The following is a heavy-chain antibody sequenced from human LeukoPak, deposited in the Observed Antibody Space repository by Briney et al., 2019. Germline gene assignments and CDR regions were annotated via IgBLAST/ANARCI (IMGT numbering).Heavy chain of an antibody. D-gene: IGHD6-19*01. CDR1: GFTFSSYW. J-gene: IGHJ3*02. Sequence: PGGSLRLSCAASGFTFSSYWMSWVRQAPGKGLEWVANIKQDGSEKYYVDSVKGRFTISRDNAKNSLYLQMNSLRAEDTAVYYCARSSGWYAYDAFDIWGQGTMVTVSS. CDR2: IKQDGSEK. V-gene: IGHV3-7*01. CDR3: ARSSGWYAYDAFDI.